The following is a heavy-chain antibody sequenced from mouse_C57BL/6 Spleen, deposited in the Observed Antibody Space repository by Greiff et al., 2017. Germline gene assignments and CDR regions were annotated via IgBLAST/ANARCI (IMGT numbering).Heavy chain of an antibody. CDR3: ARSNYDGSSSFAY. CDR2: IDPSDSYT. D-gene: IGHD1-1*01. CDR1: GYTFTSYW. J-gene: IGHJ3*01. Sequence: QVQLQQPGAELVMPGASVKLSCKASGYTFTSYWMHWVKQRPGQGLEWIGEIDPSDSYTNYNRKFKGKSTLTVDKSSSTAYMQLSSLTSEDSAVYYCARSNYDGSSSFAYWGQGTLVTVSA. V-gene: IGHV1-69*01.